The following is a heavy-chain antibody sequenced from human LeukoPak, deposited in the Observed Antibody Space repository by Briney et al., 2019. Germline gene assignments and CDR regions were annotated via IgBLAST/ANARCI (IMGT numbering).Heavy chain of an antibody. Sequence: SETLSVTCTVSGGSISDYYWSWIRQSAGKGLEWIGRIYTSGTTNYDPSLKSRVTMSLDTSKNQFSLRLSSVTAADTAVYYCARQRSGYSGYDYWGQGTLVTVSS. J-gene: IGHJ4*02. D-gene: IGHD5-12*01. CDR2: IYTSGTT. V-gene: IGHV4-4*07. CDR3: ARQRSGYSGYDY. CDR1: GGSISDYY.